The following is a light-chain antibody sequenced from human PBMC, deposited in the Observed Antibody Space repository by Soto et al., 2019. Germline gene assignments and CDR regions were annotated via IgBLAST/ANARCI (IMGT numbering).Light chain of an antibody. J-gene: IGKJ5*01. CDR2: GAS. CDR3: QQYNNWPLT. V-gene: IGKV3-15*01. Sequence: EIVLTQSPGTLSVSPGERATLSCMASQSVSSNLAWYQQKPGQAPRLLIYGASTRATGIPARFSGSGSGTEFTLTISSLQSEDFAVYYCQQYNNWPLTFGQGTRLEIK. CDR1: QSVSSN.